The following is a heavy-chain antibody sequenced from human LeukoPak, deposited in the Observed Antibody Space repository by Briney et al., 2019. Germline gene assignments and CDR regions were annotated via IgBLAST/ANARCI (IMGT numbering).Heavy chain of an antibody. CDR3: ARRGYCSGGSCYSGVWFDP. CDR2: IYPGDSDT. V-gene: IGHV5-51*01. D-gene: IGHD2-15*01. Sequence: GESLKISCKGSGYSFTSYWIGWVRQMPGKGLEWMGIIYPGDSDTRYSPSFQGQVTISADKSISTAYLQWSSLKASDTATYYCARRGYCSGGSCYSGVWFDPWGQGTLVTVSS. CDR1: GYSFTSYW. J-gene: IGHJ5*02.